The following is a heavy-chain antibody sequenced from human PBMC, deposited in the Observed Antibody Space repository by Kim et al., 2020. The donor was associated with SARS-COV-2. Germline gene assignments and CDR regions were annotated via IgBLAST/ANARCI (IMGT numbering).Heavy chain of an antibody. V-gene: IGHV4-39*01. CDR1: GGSISSSSYY. CDR3: ARQDVDTAMVIY. Sequence: SETLSLTCTVSGGSISSSSYYWGWIRQPPGKGLEWIGSIYYSGSTYYNPSLKSRVTISVDTSKNQFSLKLSSVTAADTAVYYCARQDVDTAMVIYWGQGTLVTVSS. CDR2: IYYSGST. D-gene: IGHD5-18*01. J-gene: IGHJ4*02.